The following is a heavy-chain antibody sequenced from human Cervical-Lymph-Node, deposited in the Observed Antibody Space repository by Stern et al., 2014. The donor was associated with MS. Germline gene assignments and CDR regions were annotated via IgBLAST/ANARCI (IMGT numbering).Heavy chain of an antibody. CDR1: GGSISSYY. D-gene: IGHD4-17*01. J-gene: IGHJ4*02. Sequence: LEESGPGLVKPSETLSLTCTVSGGSISSYYWSWIRQPPGKGLEWIGYIYYSGSTNYNPSLKSRVTISVDTSKNQFSLKLSSVTAADTAVYYCAADPYGDYVGHWGQGTLVTVSS. CDR2: IYYSGST. CDR3: AADPYGDYVGH. V-gene: IGHV4-59*01.